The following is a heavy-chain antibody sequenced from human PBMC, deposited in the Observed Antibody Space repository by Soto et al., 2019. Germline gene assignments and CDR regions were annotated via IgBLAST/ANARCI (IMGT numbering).Heavy chain of an antibody. V-gene: IGHV1-18*01. CDR2: ISAYNGNT. CDR1: GYTFTSYG. D-gene: IGHD2-8*01. J-gene: IGHJ6*02. CDR3: ARFAYCTNGVCPSEYYYYYYGMDV. Sequence: ASVKVSCKVSGYTFTSYGISWVRQAPGQGLEWMGWISAYNGNTNYAQKLQGRVTMTTDTSTSTAYMELRSLRSDDTAVYYCARFAYCTNGVCPSEYYYYYYGMDVWGQGTTVTVSS.